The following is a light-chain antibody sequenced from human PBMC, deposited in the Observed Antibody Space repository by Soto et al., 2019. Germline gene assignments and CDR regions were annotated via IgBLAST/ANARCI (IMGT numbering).Light chain of an antibody. V-gene: IGLV1-40*01. CDR2: GNI. J-gene: IGLJ2*01. CDR3: QTYDTGGSGSI. CDR1: GSNIGACYD. Sequence: QSVLTQPPSVSGSPGQRVAISCAGTGSNIGACYDLHWYQPLPAPAPKLLIFGNINRPVWVPDRFSGSKSGASASLAITGVQADEEGYYYCQTYDTGGSGSIFGGGTKLTVL.